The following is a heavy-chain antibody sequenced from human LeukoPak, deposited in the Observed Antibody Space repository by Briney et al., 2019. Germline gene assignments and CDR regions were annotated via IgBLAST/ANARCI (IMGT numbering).Heavy chain of an antibody. V-gene: IGHV4-38-2*02. J-gene: IGHJ4*02. CDR3: AKVFYGDYAPGDY. CDR1: GYSINSGYH. CDR2: IYHSGST. D-gene: IGHD4-17*01. Sequence: SETLSLTCIVSGYSINSGYHWGWIRQPPGKGLEWIGSIYHSGSTYYNPSLKSRVTISVDTSKNQFSLKLSSVTAADTAVYYCAKVFYGDYAPGDYWGQGTLVTVFS.